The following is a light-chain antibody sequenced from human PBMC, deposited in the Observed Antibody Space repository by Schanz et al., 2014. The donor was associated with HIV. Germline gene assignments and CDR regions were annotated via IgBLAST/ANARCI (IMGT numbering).Light chain of an antibody. CDR2: EVT. V-gene: IGLV2-8*01. CDR3: SSYAGRYNYFV. CDR1: SSDVGGYDF. Sequence: QSALTQPPSASGSPGQSVTITCTGTSSDVGGYDFVSWYQQHPGKAPKLMIYEVTKRPLGVPNRFSGSKSGNTASLTVSGLQAEDEADYYCSSYAGRYNYFVFGTGTNSPS. J-gene: IGLJ1*01.